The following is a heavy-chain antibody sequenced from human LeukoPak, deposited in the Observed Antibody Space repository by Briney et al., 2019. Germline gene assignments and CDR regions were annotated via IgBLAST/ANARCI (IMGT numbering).Heavy chain of an antibody. CDR3: ARTRESIDCSGGSCYPLFDY. D-gene: IGHD2-15*01. CDR2: ISAYNGNT. Sequence: ASVKVSCKASGYTFTSYGISWVRQAPGQGLEWMGWISAYNGNTNYAQKLQGRVTMTTDTSTSTAYMELRSLRSDDTAVYYCARTRESIDCSGGSCYPLFDYWGQGTLVTVSS. V-gene: IGHV1-18*01. J-gene: IGHJ4*02. CDR1: GYTFTSYG.